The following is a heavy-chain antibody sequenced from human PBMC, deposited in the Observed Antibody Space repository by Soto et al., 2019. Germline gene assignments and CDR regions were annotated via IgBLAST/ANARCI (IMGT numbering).Heavy chain of an antibody. CDR3: ARLDFWSGYYSEYYYGMDV. V-gene: IGHV4-59*01. D-gene: IGHD3-3*01. Sequence: SETLSLTCTVSGGSISSYYWSWIRQPPGKGLEWIGYIYYSGSTNYNPSLKSRVTISVDTSKNQFSLKLSSVTAADTAVYYCARLDFWSGYYSEYYYGMDVWGQGTTVTVSS. CDR2: IYYSGST. J-gene: IGHJ6*02. CDR1: GGSISSYY.